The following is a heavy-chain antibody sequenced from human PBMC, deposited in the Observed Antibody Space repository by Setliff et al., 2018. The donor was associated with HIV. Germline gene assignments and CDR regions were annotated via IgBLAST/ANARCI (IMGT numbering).Heavy chain of an antibody. CDR3: AKLAPSYSSGKDDF. CDR2: IVGGASST. Sequence: PGGSLRLSCVASGFTFINYAMSWVRQAPGKGLEWVSAIVGGASSTVYADPVKGRFTISRDNSKNTLYLQMNSLRPEDTAIYYCAKLAPSYSSGKDDFWGQGTLVTVSS. V-gene: IGHV3-23*01. J-gene: IGHJ4*02. D-gene: IGHD6-19*01. CDR1: GFTFINYA.